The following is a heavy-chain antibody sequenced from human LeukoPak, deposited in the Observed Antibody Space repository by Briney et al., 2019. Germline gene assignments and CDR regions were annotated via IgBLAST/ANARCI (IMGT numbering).Heavy chain of an antibody. CDR2: IYHSGST. D-gene: IGHD2-15*01. J-gene: IGHJ3*02. CDR3: AREYCSGGSCYSEAFDI. CDR1: GGSISSSNW. V-gene: IGHV4-4*02. Sequence: SETLSLTCAVSGGSISSSNWWSWVRQPPGKGQEWIGEIYHSGSTNYNPSLKSRVTISVDTSKNQFSLKLSSVTAADTAVYYCAREYCSGGSCYSEAFDIWGQGTMVTVSS.